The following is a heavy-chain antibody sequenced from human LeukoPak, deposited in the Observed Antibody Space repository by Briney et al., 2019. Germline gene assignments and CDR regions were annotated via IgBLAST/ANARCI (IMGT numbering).Heavy chain of an antibody. Sequence: GRSLRLSCAASAFTFSSYAMHWVRQAPGKGLEWVAVISYDGSNKYYADSVKGRFTISRDNSKNTLYLQMNSLRAEDTAVYYCARSGTGEGSNYYYYGMDVWGKGTTVTVSS. CDR1: AFTFSSYA. D-gene: IGHD7-27*01. CDR2: ISYDGSNK. V-gene: IGHV3-30*04. J-gene: IGHJ6*04. CDR3: ARSGTGEGSNYYYYGMDV.